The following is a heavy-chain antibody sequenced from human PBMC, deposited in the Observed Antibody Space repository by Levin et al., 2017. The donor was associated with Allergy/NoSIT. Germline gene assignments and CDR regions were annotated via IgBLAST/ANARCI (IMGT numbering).Heavy chain of an antibody. CDR1: GFTFSSSG. V-gene: IGHV3-30*18. D-gene: IGHD3-10*02. CDR2: ISYDGSNK. J-gene: IGHJ6*02. Sequence: LSLTCAASGFTFSSSGVHWVRQAPGKGLEWVAVISYDGSNKYYADSVKGRFTISRDNSKNTLYLQMNSLRAEDTAVYYCAKEGSGRNYVRDYYGMDVWGQGTTVTVSS. CDR3: AKEGSGRNYVRDYYGMDV.